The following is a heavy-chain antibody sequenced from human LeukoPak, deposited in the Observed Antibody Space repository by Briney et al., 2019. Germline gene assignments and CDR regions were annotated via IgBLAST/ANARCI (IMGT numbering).Heavy chain of an antibody. CDR3: ARAESYWYFDL. J-gene: IGHJ2*01. CDR1: AGSISNGSYY. D-gene: IGHD2/OR15-2a*01. V-gene: IGHV4-61*02. Sequence: SETLSLTCTVSAGSISNGSYYWSWIRQPAGKGLEWIGRIYTSGSTNYNPSLKSRVTISVDTSKNQFSLKLSSVTAADTAVYYCARAESYWYFDLWGRGTLVTVSS. CDR2: IYTSGST.